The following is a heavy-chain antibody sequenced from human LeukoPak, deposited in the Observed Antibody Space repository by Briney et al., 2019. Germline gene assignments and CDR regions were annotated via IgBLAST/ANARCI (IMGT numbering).Heavy chain of an antibody. Sequence: GGSLRLSCAASGFTFSGSAMHWVRQASGKGLEWVGRIRSKANSYATAYAASVKGRFTISRDDSKNTAYLQMNSLKTEDTAVYYCTRRYYYDSSGYYYWGQGTLVTVSS. J-gene: IGHJ4*02. CDR1: GFTFSGSA. CDR3: TRRYYYDSSGYYY. D-gene: IGHD3-22*01. CDR2: IRSKANSYAT. V-gene: IGHV3-73*01.